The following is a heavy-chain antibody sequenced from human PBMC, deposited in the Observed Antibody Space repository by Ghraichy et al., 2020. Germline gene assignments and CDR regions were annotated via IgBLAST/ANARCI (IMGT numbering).Heavy chain of an antibody. V-gene: IGHV3-21*01. Sequence: GESLNISCAASGFTFSSYSMNWVRQAPGKGLEWVSSISSSSSYIYYADSVKGRFTISRDNAKNSLYLQMNSLRAEDTAVYYCARDRQLMGILSSFDYWGQGTLVTVSS. D-gene: IGHD2-8*01. CDR3: ARDRQLMGILSSFDY. J-gene: IGHJ4*02. CDR1: GFTFSSYS. CDR2: ISSSSSYI.